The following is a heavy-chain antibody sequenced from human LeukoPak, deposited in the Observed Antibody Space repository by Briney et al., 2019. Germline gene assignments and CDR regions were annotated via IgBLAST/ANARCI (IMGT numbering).Heavy chain of an antibody. D-gene: IGHD6-19*01. CDR3: ARSSGWSPYYYYMDV. CDR2: IYYSGST. Sequence: PSETLSLTCTVSGGSISSYYWSWIRQPPGKGLEWIGYIYYSGSTNYNPSLKSRVTISVDTSKNQFSLKLSSVTAADTAVYYCARSSGWSPYYYYMDVWGEGTTVTVSS. J-gene: IGHJ6*03. CDR1: GGSISSYY. V-gene: IGHV4-59*08.